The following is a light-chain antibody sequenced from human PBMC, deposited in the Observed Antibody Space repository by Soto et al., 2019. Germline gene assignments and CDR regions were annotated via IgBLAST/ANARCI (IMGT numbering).Light chain of an antibody. CDR2: KAS. CDR3: QQYNSYTWT. V-gene: IGKV1-5*03. Sequence: IQMTQSPSTLSASVGDRVSITLRASQSISSWLAWYQQKPGKAPKLLIYKASSLESGVPSRFSGSGSGTEFTLTISSLQPDDFATYYCQQYNSYTWTFGQGTKVDI. J-gene: IGKJ1*01. CDR1: QSISSW.